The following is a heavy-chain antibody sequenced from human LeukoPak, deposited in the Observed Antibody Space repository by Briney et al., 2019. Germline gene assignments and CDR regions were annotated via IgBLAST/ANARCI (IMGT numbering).Heavy chain of an antibody. D-gene: IGHD6-13*01. Sequence: PGGSLRLSCAASGFTFSPLGMNWVRQAPGWGLEWVSYISSSGRTFYYADSVKGRFTISRDNGKNSLYLQMNSLRVEDTAVYYCARDSRGSSWFFDYWGQGALVTVSS. CDR2: ISSSGRTF. CDR1: GFTFSPLG. CDR3: ARDSRGSSWFFDY. V-gene: IGHV3-48*01. J-gene: IGHJ4*02.